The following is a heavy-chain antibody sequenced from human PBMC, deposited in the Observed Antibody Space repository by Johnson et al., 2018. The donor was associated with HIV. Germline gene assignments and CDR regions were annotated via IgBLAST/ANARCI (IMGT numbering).Heavy chain of an antibody. Sequence: VQLVESGGGVVQPGRSLRLSCAASGFTFSNYAMSWVRQAPGKGLEWISYISSSGSTIYYADSVKGRFTISRDNAKNSLYLQMNSLRVEDTAVYYCAREITLIMGAGAAFDIWGQGTMVTVSS. CDR2: ISSSGSTI. CDR1: GFTFSNYA. D-gene: IGHD3-22*01. J-gene: IGHJ3*02. CDR3: AREITLIMGAGAAFDI. V-gene: IGHV3-48*01.